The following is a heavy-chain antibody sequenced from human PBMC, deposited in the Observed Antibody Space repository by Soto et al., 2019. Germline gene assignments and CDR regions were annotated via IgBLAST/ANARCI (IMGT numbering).Heavy chain of an antibody. V-gene: IGHV1-69*01. CDR1: GGTFSSYG. CDR2: IIPIFGTA. J-gene: IGHJ5*02. Sequence: QVQLVQSGAEVKKPGSSVKVSCKASGGTFSSYGISWVRQAPGQGLEWMGGIIPIFGTANYAQKLQGRVTIPADESTSTAYMELSSLRCEDPAVYYWARVAMVRGVIRHWFDPWGQGTLVTVSS. CDR3: ARVAMVRGVIRHWFDP. D-gene: IGHD3-10*01.